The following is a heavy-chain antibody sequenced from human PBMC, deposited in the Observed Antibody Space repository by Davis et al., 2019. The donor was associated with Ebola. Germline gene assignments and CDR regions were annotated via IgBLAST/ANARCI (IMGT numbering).Heavy chain of an antibody. Sequence: GESLKISCAASGFTFSSYAMNWVRQAPGKGLEWVSGFSWNSAGIGYADSVKGRFTISRDNYKNTLYLQMSSLRTEDMAVYYCVKGGVVTARPFDYWGQGTLVIVS. CDR3: VKGGVVTARPFDY. CDR2: FSWNSAGI. D-gene: IGHD4-23*01. J-gene: IGHJ4*02. CDR1: GFTFSSYA. V-gene: IGHV3-23*01.